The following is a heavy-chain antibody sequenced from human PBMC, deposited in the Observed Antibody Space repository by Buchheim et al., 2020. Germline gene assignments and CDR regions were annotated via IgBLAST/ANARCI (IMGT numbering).Heavy chain of an antibody. J-gene: IGHJ4*02. CDR2: ITSDGSNK. CDR1: GFSFSTYG. Sequence: QVQLVESGGGVVQPGTSLRLSCAASGFSFSTYGIQWVRQAPGKGLEWVALITSDGSNKYYLDSVKGRFAISRDNSKNTVYLHMNSLRADDSGVYYCAKGGGYDSWGQGTL. CDR3: AKGGGYDS. D-gene: IGHD2-15*01. V-gene: IGHV3-30*18.